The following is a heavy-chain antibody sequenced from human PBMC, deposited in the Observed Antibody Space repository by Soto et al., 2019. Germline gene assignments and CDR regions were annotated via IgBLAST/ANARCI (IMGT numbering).Heavy chain of an antibody. Sequence: GGSLRLSCAASGFTFSNAWMSWVRQAPGKGLEWVGRIKSKTDGGTTDYAAPVKGRFTISRDDSKNTLYLQMNSLKTEDTAVYYCTAIAERTRYYYYYMDVWGKGTTVTVSS. CDR1: GFTFSNAW. V-gene: IGHV3-15*01. CDR2: IKSKTDGGTT. CDR3: TAIAERTRYYYYYMDV. J-gene: IGHJ6*03. D-gene: IGHD6-13*01.